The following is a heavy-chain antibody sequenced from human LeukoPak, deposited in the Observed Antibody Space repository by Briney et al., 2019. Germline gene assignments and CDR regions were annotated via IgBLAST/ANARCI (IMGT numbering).Heavy chain of an antibody. D-gene: IGHD3-22*01. V-gene: IGHV2-5*02. CDR1: GFSLNTRAGG. Sequence: SGPTLVNPTQTLTLTCTFSGFSLNTRAGGVGWIRQPPGRALEWLAPIYWDVDRRYIPSLKSTLTTTKDTYKHQAVLTITNMDPVDTATYFCAHRKNYYDSSVFDNWGQGTLVTVSS. CDR3: AHRKNYYDSSVFDN. J-gene: IGHJ4*02. CDR2: IYWDVDR.